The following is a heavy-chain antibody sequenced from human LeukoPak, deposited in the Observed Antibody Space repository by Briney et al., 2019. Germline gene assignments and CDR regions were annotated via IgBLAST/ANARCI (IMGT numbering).Heavy chain of an antibody. Sequence: SETLSLTCTVSGGSISSGGYYWSWIRQHPGKGLEWIGYIYYSGSTYYNPSLKSRVTISVDTSKNQFSLKLSSVTAADTAVYYCAREGPITMIVGGLDIWGQGTMVTVSS. D-gene: IGHD3-22*01. CDR3: AREGPITMIVGGLDI. J-gene: IGHJ3*02. CDR2: IYYSGST. CDR1: GGSISSGGYY. V-gene: IGHV4-31*03.